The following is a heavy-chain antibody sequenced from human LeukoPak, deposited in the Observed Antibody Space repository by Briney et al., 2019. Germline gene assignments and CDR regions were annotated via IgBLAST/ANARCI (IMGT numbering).Heavy chain of an antibody. Sequence: SETLSLTCTVSGGSISSGGYYWSWIRQHPGKGLEWIGYIYYSGSTYYNPSLKSRVTISVDTSKNQFSLKLSSVTAADTAVYYCAGYCDLNWFDPWGQGTLVTVSS. V-gene: IGHV4-31*03. CDR3: AGYCDLNWFDP. J-gene: IGHJ5*02. CDR1: GGSISSGGYY. D-gene: IGHD2-8*02. CDR2: IYYSGST.